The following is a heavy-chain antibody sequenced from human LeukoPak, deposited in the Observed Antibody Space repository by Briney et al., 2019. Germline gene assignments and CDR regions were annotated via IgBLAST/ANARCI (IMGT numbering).Heavy chain of an antibody. CDR3: ATDWGRIVVAPLSLDAFGI. Sequence: PGRSLRLSCAASGFTFSQAWMSWVRQAPGKGLEWVGRIKSRKNGGTSDYAAPVKGRFTISRDDSKNTLYLQVNSLKIEDTAVYYCATDWGRIVVAPLSLDAFGIWGQGTMVTVSS. V-gene: IGHV3-15*01. D-gene: IGHD2-21*01. CDR2: IKSRKNGGTS. J-gene: IGHJ3*02. CDR1: GFTFSQAW.